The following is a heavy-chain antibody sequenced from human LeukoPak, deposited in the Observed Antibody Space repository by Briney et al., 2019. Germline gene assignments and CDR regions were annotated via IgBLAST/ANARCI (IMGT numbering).Heavy chain of an antibody. V-gene: IGHV3-30*18. CDR2: ISYDGSNK. J-gene: IGHJ3*02. Sequence: GGSLRLSCAASGFTFSSYGMHWVRQAPGKGLEWVAVISYDGSNKYYADSVKGRFTISRDNSKNTLYLQMNSLRAEDTAVYYCAKDPGGSSGYPDAFDIWGQGAMVTVSS. D-gene: IGHD3-22*01. CDR1: GFTFSSYG. CDR3: AKDPGGSSGYPDAFDI.